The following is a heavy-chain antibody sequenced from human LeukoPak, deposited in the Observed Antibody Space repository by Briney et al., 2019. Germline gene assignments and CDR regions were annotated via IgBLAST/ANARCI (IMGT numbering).Heavy chain of an antibody. D-gene: IGHD3-22*01. CDR1: GYTFTGYY. CDR3: ATAPRFYYDSSGYYTP. CDR2: INPNSGGT. V-gene: IGHV1-2*02. J-gene: IGHJ5*02. Sequence: ASVKVSCKASGYTFTGYYMHWVRQAPGQGLEWMGWINPNSGGTNYAQKFQGRVTMTRDTSISTAYMELSRLRSDDTAVYYCATAPRFYYDSSGYYTPWGQGTLVTVSS.